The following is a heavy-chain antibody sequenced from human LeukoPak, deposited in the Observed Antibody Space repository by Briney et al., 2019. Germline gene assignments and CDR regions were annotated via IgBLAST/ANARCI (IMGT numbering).Heavy chain of an antibody. Sequence: ASVNVSCKASGYTFTSYAMHWVRQAPGQRLEWMGWINAGNGNTKYSQKFQGRVTITRDTSASTAYMELSSLRSEDTAVYYCARDRESYSNSYYFDYWGQGTLVTVSS. V-gene: IGHV1-3*01. D-gene: IGHD2-21*01. CDR1: GYTFTSYA. CDR2: INAGNGNT. J-gene: IGHJ4*02. CDR3: ARDRESYSNSYYFDY.